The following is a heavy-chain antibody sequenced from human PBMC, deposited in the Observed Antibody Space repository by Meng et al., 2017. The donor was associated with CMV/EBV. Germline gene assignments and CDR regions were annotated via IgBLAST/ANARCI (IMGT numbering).Heavy chain of an antibody. J-gene: IGHJ4*02. V-gene: IGHV3-30-3*01. Sequence: QGSRVESGGGWGQPGRSLRLSCAASGFTFRSYAMHWVRQAPGKGLEWVAVISYDGSNKYYADSVKGRFTISRDNSKNTLYLQMNSLRAEDTAVYYCARGDYFDYWGQGTLVTVSS. CDR3: ARGDYFDY. CDR2: ISYDGSNK. CDR1: GFTFRSYA.